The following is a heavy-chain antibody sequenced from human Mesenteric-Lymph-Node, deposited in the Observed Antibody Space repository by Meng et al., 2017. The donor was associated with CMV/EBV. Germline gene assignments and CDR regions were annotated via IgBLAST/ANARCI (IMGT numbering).Heavy chain of an antibody. CDR3: ARDRSDDDVWGSCRYWGDY. J-gene: IGHJ4*02. CDR1: GYTFTNYG. V-gene: IGHV1-18*01. CDR2: ISAYNGNT. Sequence: ASVQVSCKASGYTFTNYGISWVRQAPGQGLEWMGWISAYNGNTNYAQKLQGRVTMTTDTSTSTAYMELRSLRSDDTAVYPCARDRSDDDVWGSCRYWGDYWGQGTLVTVSS. D-gene: IGHD3-16*02.